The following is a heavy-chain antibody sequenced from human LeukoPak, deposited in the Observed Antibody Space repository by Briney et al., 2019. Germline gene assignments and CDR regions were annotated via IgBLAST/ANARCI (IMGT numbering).Heavy chain of an antibody. V-gene: IGHV4-30-4*01. J-gene: IGHJ4*02. CDR1: GGSISSGDYY. CDR3: ARGPESGYYHSSGYLPDY. CDR2: IYYSGST. D-gene: IGHD3-22*01. Sequence: SETLSLTCTVSGGSISSGDYYWSWIRQPPGKGLEWIGYIYYSGSTYYNPSLKSRVTISVDTSKNQFSLKLSSVTAADTAVYYCARGPESGYYHSSGYLPDYWGQGTLVTVSS.